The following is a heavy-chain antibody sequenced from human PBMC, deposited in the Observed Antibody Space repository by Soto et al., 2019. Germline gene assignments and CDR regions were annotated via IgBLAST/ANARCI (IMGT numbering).Heavy chain of an antibody. CDR2: IYSSDKT. J-gene: IGHJ4*02. D-gene: IGHD3-10*01. Sequence: GGSLRLSCAASGFTVSSSYMGWVRQAPGKGLEWVSIIYSSDKTFYTDSVKGRFTISRDTSKNTLYLQMNSLRAEDTAVYFCARGAASGSPPPYWGQGTLVTVSS. CDR1: GFTVSSSY. CDR3: ARGAASGSPPPY. V-gene: IGHV3-53*01.